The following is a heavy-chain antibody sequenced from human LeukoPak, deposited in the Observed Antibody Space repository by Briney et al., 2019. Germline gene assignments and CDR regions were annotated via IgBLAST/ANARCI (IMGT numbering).Heavy chain of an antibody. Sequence: ASVKVSCTASGYTFTGYYMHWVRQAPGQGLEWMGWINPNSGGTNYAQKFQGRVTMTRDTSISTAYMELGRLRSDDTAVYYCARGYYYDSSGYYYYYYYMDVWGKGTTVTVSS. CDR3: ARGYYYDSSGYYYYYYYMDV. J-gene: IGHJ6*03. D-gene: IGHD3-22*01. CDR2: INPNSGGT. V-gene: IGHV1-2*02. CDR1: GYTFTGYY.